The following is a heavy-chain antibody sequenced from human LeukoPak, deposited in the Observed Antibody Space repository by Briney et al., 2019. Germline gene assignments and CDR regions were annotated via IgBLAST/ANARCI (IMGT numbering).Heavy chain of an antibody. CDR2: ISAYNGNT. Sequence: ASVKVSCKASGYTFTSYGISWVRQAPGQGLEWMGWISAYNGNTNYAQKLQGRVTMTTDTSTSTAYMELRSLRSDDTAVYYCARSPEKRYCSGGSCLRWYFDLWGRGTLVTVSS. D-gene: IGHD2-15*01. V-gene: IGHV1-18*01. CDR1: GYTFTSYG. J-gene: IGHJ2*01. CDR3: ARSPEKRYCSGGSCLRWYFDL.